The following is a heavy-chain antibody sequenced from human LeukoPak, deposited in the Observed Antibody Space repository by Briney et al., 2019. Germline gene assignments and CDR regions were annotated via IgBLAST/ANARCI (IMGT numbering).Heavy chain of an antibody. CDR1: GYTFTSYG. Sequence: GASVKVSCKASGYTFTSYGISWVRQAPGQGLEWMGWISAYNGNTNYAQKLQGRVTMTTDTSTSTAYMELRSLRSDDTAVYYCARTHVLRYFDAYNWFDPWGQGTLVTVSS. CDR3: ARTHVLRYFDAYNWFDP. CDR2: ISAYNGNT. J-gene: IGHJ5*02. V-gene: IGHV1-18*01. D-gene: IGHD3-9*01.